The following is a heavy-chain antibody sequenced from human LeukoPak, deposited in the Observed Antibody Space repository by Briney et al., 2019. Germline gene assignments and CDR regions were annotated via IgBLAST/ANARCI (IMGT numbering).Heavy chain of an antibody. D-gene: IGHD5-18*01. V-gene: IGHV4-34*01. CDR1: GGSFSGYY. J-gene: IGHJ4*02. CDR3: ARHMRRYSYGTD. Sequence: PSETLSLTCAVYGGSFSGYYWSWIRQPPGKGLEWIGEINHSGSTNYNPSLKSRVTISVDTSKNQFSLKLSSVTAADTAVYYCARHMRRYSYGTDWGQGTLVTVSS. CDR2: INHSGST.